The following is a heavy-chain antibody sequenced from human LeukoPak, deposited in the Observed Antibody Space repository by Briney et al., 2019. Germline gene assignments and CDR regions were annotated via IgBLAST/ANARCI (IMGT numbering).Heavy chain of an antibody. CDR3: ARLLYDRSGYYRFDS. Sequence: PSETLSLTCTVSGGSISSYYWSWIRQPPGKGLQWIGYIQTSGSTNYNPSLKSRVTISVDTSKNQFSLKLSSVTAADTAVYYCARLLYDRSGYYRFDSWGQGTLVTVSS. D-gene: IGHD3-22*01. CDR1: GGSISSYY. CDR2: IQTSGST. V-gene: IGHV4-4*09. J-gene: IGHJ4*02.